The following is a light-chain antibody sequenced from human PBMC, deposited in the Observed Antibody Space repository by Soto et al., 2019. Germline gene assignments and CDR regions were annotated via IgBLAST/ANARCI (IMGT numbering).Light chain of an antibody. CDR2: GNT. Sequence: QTVVTQPPSVSGAPGQRVTISCTGSSSNIGAGYDVHWYQQLPGRAPKLLIYGNTNRPSGVPDRFSGSKSGTSASLAITGLGAEDEADYYCRSFASSWCVVFGGGTNLPFL. CDR3: RSFASSWCVV. CDR1: SSNIGAGYD. V-gene: IGLV1-40*01. J-gene: IGLJ2*01.